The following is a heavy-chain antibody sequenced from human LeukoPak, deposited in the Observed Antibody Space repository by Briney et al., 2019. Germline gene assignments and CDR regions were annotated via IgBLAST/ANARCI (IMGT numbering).Heavy chain of an antibody. D-gene: IGHD3-10*01. CDR1: GSTFSNYA. Sequence: GGSLRLSCAASGSTFSNYAMSWARQAPGKGLEWVSSIRGSGHSTYYADSVKGRLTISRDNSKNTLYLQMNSLRAEDTAVYYCAKDYSSGSPEYFHHWGQGTLVTVSS. V-gene: IGHV3-23*01. J-gene: IGHJ1*01. CDR3: AKDYSSGSPEYFHH. CDR2: IRGSGHST.